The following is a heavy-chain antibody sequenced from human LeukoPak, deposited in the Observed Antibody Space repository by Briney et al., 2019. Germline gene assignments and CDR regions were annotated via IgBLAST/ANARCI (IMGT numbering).Heavy chain of an antibody. D-gene: IGHD6-19*01. CDR3: ARGVAVAGSPLYFDY. CDR1: GFTFSSYA. V-gene: IGHV3-48*01. CDR2: ISSSGSNI. Sequence: GGSLRLSCAASGFTFSSYAMNWVRQAPGKGLEWVSYISSSGSNIYYADSVKGRFTISRDNAKNSLYLQVNSLRAEDTAVYYCARGVAVAGSPLYFDYWGQGTLVTVSS. J-gene: IGHJ4*02.